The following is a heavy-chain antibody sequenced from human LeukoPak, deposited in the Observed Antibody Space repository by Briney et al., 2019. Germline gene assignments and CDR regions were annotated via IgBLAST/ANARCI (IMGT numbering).Heavy chain of an antibody. J-gene: IGHJ4*02. D-gene: IGHD2-2*01. CDR3: ASRPGADIGPLDY. CDR2: ISGSGGST. Sequence: GGSLRLSCAASGFTFSIYAMNWVRQAPGKGLECVASISGSGGSTYYADAVKGRFTISRDNSKKTLYLQMNSLRADETAVYYCASRPGADIGPLDYWGQGTLVTVSS. CDR1: GFTFSIYA. V-gene: IGHV3-23*01.